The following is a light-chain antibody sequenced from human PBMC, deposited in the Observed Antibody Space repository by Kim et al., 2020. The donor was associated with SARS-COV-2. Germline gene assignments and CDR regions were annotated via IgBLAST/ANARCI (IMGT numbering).Light chain of an antibody. V-gene: IGLV2-8*01. CDR1: SSDVGASNF. Sequence: QSALTQPPSASGSPGQSVTISCTGTSSDVGASNFVSWYQQHPGKAPKLMIYEVSKRPSGVPDCFSGSKSGNTASLTVSGLQAEDEADYYCNSHAGSNNVLFGGGTQLTVL. CDR2: EVS. J-gene: IGLJ2*01. CDR3: NSHAGSNNVL.